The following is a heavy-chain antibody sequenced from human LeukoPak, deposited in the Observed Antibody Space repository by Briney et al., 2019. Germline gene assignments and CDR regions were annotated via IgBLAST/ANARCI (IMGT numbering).Heavy chain of an antibody. V-gene: IGHV1-18*01. CDR3: ARDLRGGSSSWYVMDGKLPGY. Sequence: GASVKVSCKASGYTFTSYGISWVRQAPGQGLEWMGWISAYNGNTNYAQKLQGRVTMTTDTSTSTAYMELRSLRSDDTAVYYCARDLRGGSSSWYVMDGKLPGYWGQGTLVTVSS. CDR2: ISAYNGNT. D-gene: IGHD6-13*01. CDR1: GYTFTSYG. J-gene: IGHJ4*02.